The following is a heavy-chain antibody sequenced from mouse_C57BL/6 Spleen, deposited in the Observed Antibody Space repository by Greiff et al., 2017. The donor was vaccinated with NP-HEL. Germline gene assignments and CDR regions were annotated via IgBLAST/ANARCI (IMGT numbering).Heavy chain of an antibody. CDR2: INPNNGGT. CDR1: GYTFTDYN. CDR3: ARKEIYYGNYEAMDY. D-gene: IGHD2-1*01. J-gene: IGHJ4*01. Sequence: EVQLQQSGPELVKPGASVKIPCKASGYTFTDYNMDWVKQSHGKSLEWIGDINPNNGGTNYNQKFKGKATLTVDKSSSTAYMELRSLTSEDTAVYYCARKEIYYGNYEAMDYWGQGTSVTVSS. V-gene: IGHV1-18*01.